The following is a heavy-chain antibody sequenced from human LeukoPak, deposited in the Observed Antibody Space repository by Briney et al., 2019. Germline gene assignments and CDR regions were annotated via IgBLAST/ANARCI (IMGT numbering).Heavy chain of an antibody. J-gene: IGHJ4*02. V-gene: IGHV3-48*03. CDR2: ISSSGSNI. D-gene: IGHD2-8*01. Sequence: GGSLRLSCAASGFTFSTYEMNWVRQAPGKGLEWVSYISSSGSNIYYADPVKGRFTISRDNAKNSLYLRMNSLRAEDTAVYYCARAYAPMDYWGQGTLVTVSS. CDR1: GFTFSTYE. CDR3: ARAYAPMDY.